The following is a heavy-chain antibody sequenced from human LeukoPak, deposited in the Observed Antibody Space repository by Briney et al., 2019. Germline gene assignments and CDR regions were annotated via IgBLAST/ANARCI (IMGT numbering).Heavy chain of an antibody. CDR3: ASVGYCSGGSCYNWFDP. Sequence: SETLSLTCAVSGGSISSRNWWSWVRQPPGKGLEWIGEIYHSGSTNYNPSLKTRVTISVDKSKNQFSLKLSSVTAADTAVYYCASVGYCSGGSCYNWFDPWGQGTLVTVSS. V-gene: IGHV4-4*02. CDR2: IYHSGST. D-gene: IGHD2-15*01. CDR1: GGSISSRNW. J-gene: IGHJ5*02.